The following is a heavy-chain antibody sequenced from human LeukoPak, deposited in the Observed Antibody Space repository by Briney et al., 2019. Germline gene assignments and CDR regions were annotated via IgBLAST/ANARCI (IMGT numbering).Heavy chain of an antibody. J-gene: IGHJ3*02. CDR2: ISHSGST. CDR3: ARGLYCTNGVCPVPDDASDI. V-gene: IGHV4-34*01. Sequence: SETLTLTCAVYGGSFSGYYWRWIRQPPGKGLEWIGEISHSGSTNYNPSLKSRVTISVGPSKNQFSLKMSSVTAADTAVYYCARGLYCTNGVCPVPDDASDIWGQGTMVTVSS. CDR1: GGSFSGYY. D-gene: IGHD2-8*01.